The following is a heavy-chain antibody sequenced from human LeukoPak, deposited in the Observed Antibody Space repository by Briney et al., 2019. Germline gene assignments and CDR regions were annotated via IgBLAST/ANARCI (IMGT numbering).Heavy chain of an antibody. CDR2: IYHSGST. CDR3: ARRSLAYCGGDCYSAFDI. CDR1: GGSISSGGYY. V-gene: IGHV4-30-2*01. J-gene: IGHJ3*02. D-gene: IGHD2-21*01. Sequence: PSETLSLTCTVSGGSISSGGYYWSWIRQPPGKGLEWIGYIYHSGSTYYNPSLKSRVTISVDRSKNQFSLKLSSVTAADTAVYYCARRSLAYCGGDCYSAFDIWGQGTMVTVSS.